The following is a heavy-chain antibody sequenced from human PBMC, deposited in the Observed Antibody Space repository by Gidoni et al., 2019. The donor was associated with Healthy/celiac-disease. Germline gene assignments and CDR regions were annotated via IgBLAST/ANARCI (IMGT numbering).Heavy chain of an antibody. D-gene: IGHD3-3*01. CDR3: ARGPEYYDFWSGYSDP. J-gene: IGHJ5*02. CDR2: IWYDGSNK. CDR1: SYG. V-gene: IGHV3-33*01. Sequence: SYGMHWVRQAPGKGLEWVTVIWYDGSNKYYADSVKGRFTISRDNSKNTLYLQMNSLRAEDTAVYYCARGPEYYDFWSGYSDPWGQGTLVTVSS.